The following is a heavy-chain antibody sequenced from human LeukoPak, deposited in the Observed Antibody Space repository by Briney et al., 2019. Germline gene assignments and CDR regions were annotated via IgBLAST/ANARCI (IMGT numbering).Heavy chain of an antibody. CDR1: GYTFTSYG. J-gene: IGHJ6*02. D-gene: IGHD1/OR15-1a*01. Sequence: GASVKVSCKASGYTFTSYGISWVRQAPGQGLEWMGWISAYNGNTNYAQKLQGRVTMTTDTSTSTAYMELRSLRSDDTAVYYCGKNGTRWNTPRLMGSYYNGMDVWAQGTRSPSP. CDR2: ISAYNGNT. V-gene: IGHV1-18*01. CDR3: GKNGTRWNTPRLMGSYYNGMDV.